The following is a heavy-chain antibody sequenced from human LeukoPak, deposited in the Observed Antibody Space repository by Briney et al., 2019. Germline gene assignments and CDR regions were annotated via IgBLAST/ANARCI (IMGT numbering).Heavy chain of an antibody. CDR3: ARDPGGTIGGNSGDFFDY. J-gene: IGHJ4*02. CDR1: GYTFTDYY. CDR2: INPNSGGT. Sequence: SVPVSCQASGYTFTDYYMHWVRQAAGQGLEWMGWINPNSGGTSCAQNFQGRVTMTRNTSISTAYLEVSRLRSDDTAVYYCARDPGGTIGGNSGDFFDYWGQGTLVTVSS. D-gene: IGHD4-23*01. V-gene: IGHV1-2*02.